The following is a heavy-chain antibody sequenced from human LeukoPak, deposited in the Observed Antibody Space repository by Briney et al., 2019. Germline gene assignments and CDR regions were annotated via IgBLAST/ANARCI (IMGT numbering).Heavy chain of an antibody. CDR3: ARGRRGYSYGLYYYYYYTDV. V-gene: IGHV4-34*01. CDR1: GVSFSGYY. J-gene: IGHJ6*03. Sequence: PSETLSLTCAVYGVSFSGYYWSWIRQPPGKGLEWIGEINHSESTNYNPSLKSRVTISVDTSKNQFSLKLSSVTAADTAVYYCARGRRGYSYGLYYYYYYTDVWGKGTTVTVSS. D-gene: IGHD5-18*01. CDR2: INHSEST.